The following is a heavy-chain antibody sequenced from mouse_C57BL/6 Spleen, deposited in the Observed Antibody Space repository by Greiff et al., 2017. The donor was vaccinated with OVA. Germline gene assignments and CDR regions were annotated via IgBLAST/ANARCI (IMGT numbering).Heavy chain of an antibody. D-gene: IGHD2-9*01. J-gene: IGHJ3*01. Sequence: QVQLKESGAELVRPGASVTLSCKASGYTFTDYEMHWVKQTPVHGLEWIGAIDPETGGTAYNQKFKGKAILTADKSSSTAYMELRSLTSEDSAVYYCTRPPMVTTGVAYWGQGTLVTVSA. CDR1: GYTFTDYE. CDR2: IDPETGGT. V-gene: IGHV1-15*01. CDR3: TRPPMVTTGVAY.